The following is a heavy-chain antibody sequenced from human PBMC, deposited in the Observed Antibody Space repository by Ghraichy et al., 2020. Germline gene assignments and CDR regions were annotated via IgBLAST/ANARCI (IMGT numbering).Heavy chain of an antibody. V-gene: IGHV3-43*01. CDR2: ITWNGANT. CDR1: GFTFDDYT. Sequence: GGSLRLSCATSGFTFDDYTLHWVRQVPGKGLEWVSLITWNGANTYYADSVKGRFTISRDKSKNSLYLQMNSLRTEDTALYYCVKVIRGHDYGDNTLAHWGQGTLVTVSS. CDR3: VKVIRGHDYGDNTLAH. D-gene: IGHD4-17*01. J-gene: IGHJ4*02.